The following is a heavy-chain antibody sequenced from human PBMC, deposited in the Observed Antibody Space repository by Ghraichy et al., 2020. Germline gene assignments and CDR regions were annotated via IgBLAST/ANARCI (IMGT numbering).Heavy chain of an antibody. V-gene: IGHV3-74*01. CDR1: GFAFSTYW. CDR2: IDSYGRST. D-gene: IGHD5-24*01. CDR3: ANSGGYNPSD. Sequence: GGSLRLSCAASGFAFSTYWMYWVRQAPGEGLVWVSRIDSYGRSTNYADSVRGRFIISRDNAKNTLYLQMSSLRAEDTAVYFCANSGGYNPSDWGQGTQVTVSS. J-gene: IGHJ4*02.